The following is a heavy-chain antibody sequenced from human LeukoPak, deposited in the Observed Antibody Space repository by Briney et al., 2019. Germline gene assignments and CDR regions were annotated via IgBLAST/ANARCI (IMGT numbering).Heavy chain of an antibody. V-gene: IGHV1-46*01. D-gene: IGHD5-18*01. CDR3: ARDTDTAMAYFDY. CDR2: INPSGGST. CDR1: GYTFTSDY. Sequence: ASVKVSCKASGYTFTSDYMHCGRQAPGQGLEWMGRINPSGGSTSYAQKFQGRVTMPRDTSTSTVYMELSSLRSEDTPVYYCARDTDTAMAYFDYWGQGTLVTVSS. J-gene: IGHJ4*02.